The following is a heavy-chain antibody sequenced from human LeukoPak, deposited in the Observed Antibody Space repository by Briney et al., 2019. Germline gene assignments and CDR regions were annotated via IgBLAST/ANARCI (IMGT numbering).Heavy chain of an antibody. Sequence: GASVKVSCKASGYTFTNYGISWVRQAPGQGVEWMGWISVYNGNTNYAQKLQGRVTMTTDTSARTAYMELRSLRSDDTAVYYCARDHSFDYASGSHCRFDPWGQGTLVIVSS. CDR2: ISVYNGNT. CDR1: GYTFTNYG. J-gene: IGHJ5*02. CDR3: ARDHSFDYASGSHCRFDP. D-gene: IGHD3-10*01. V-gene: IGHV1-18*01.